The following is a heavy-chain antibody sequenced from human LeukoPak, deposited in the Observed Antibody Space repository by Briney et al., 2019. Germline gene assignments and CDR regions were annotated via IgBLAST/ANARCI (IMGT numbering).Heavy chain of an antibody. CDR2: IDWDDDK. J-gene: IGHJ4*02. CDR3: ARIQKRYSFYIDY. Sequence: ESGPTLVNPTQTLTLTCTFSGFSLSTSGMCVSWIRQPPGKALEWLSRIDWDDDKYYSTSLKTRLTISKHTSKNQVVLTMTIIDPVDTASYYCARIQKRYSFYIDYWGQGTLVTVSS. CDR1: GFSLSTSGMC. V-gene: IGHV2-70*11. D-gene: IGHD5-18*01.